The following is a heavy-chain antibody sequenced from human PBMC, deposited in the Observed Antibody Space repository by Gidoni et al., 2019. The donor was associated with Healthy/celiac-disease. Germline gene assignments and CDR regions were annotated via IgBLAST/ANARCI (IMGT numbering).Heavy chain of an antibody. CDR2: IIPIFGTA. V-gene: IGHV1-69*01. CDR3: ARGDYYGSGSYFSPFDY. CDR1: GGTFSRYA. J-gene: IGHJ4*02. Sequence: QVQLVQSGAAVKKPESSVKVSCKASGGTFSRYAISWVRQAPGQGLEWMGGIIPIFGTANYAQKFQGRVTITADESTSTAYMELSSLRSEDTAVYYCARGDYYGSGSYFSPFDYWGQGTLVTVSS. D-gene: IGHD3-10*01.